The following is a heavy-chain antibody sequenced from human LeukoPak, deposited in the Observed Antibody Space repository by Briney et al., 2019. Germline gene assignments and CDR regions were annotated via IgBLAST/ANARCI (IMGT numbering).Heavy chain of an antibody. CDR3: ARGRSNYYGMDV. CDR2: IYYNGNT. V-gene: IGHV4-59*01. Sequence: KTSETLSLTCSVSDGSINSYYWNWIRRPPGKGLEWIGYIYYNGNTNYSPSLKSRVTMSVDTSKNLFSLKVSSVTAADTAVYHCARGRSNYYGMDVWGQGTTVTVSS. D-gene: IGHD1-26*01. CDR1: DGSINSYY. J-gene: IGHJ6*02.